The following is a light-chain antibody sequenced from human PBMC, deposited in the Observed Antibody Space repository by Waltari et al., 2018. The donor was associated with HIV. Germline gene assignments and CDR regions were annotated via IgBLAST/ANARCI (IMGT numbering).Light chain of an antibody. Sequence: SSELTQDPTVSVALGQPVRITCQGDSPRTYYASWYQQQPRQAPVVVIYGKNNRPSGIPDRFSGSTSGNTASLTITGAQAEDEADYYCNSRDTSGNHWVFGGGTKLTVL. J-gene: IGLJ3*02. V-gene: IGLV3-19*01. CDR2: GKN. CDR1: SPRTYY. CDR3: NSRDTSGNHWV.